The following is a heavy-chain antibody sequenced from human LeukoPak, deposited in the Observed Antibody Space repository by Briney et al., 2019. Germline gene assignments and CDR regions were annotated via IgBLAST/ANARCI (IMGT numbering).Heavy chain of an antibody. D-gene: IGHD2-15*01. V-gene: IGHV3-23*01. CDR2: ISGSGGST. CDR3: AKDTDVVVPEYFQY. CDR1: GXTFTSYA. Sequence: GGSLRLSWAAAGXTFTSYAMNWVRQAPGKGLEWVSAISGSGGSTYYADSVKGRFTVSRDNSENTLFLQMNSLRAEDTAIYYCAKDTDVVVPEYFQYWGQGTLVTVSS. J-gene: IGHJ1*01.